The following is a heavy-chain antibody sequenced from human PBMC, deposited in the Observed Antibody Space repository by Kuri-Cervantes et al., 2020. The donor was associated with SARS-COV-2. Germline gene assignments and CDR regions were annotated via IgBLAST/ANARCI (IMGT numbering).Heavy chain of an antibody. Sequence: ASVKVSCKVSGYTLTELSMHWVRQAPGKGLERMGGFDPEDGETIYAQKFQGRVTMTEDTSTDTAYMELSSLRSEDTAVYYCATGGDGYNSYYFDYWGQGTLVTVSS. CDR2: FDPEDGET. J-gene: IGHJ4*02. CDR3: ATGGDGYNSYYFDY. D-gene: IGHD5-24*01. CDR1: GYTLTELS. V-gene: IGHV1-24*01.